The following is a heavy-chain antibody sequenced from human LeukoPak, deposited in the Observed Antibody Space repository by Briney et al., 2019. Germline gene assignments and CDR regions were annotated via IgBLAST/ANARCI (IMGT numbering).Heavy chain of an antibody. CDR3: ARAVRGVSLYYYGMDV. J-gene: IGHJ6*02. Sequence: SETLSLTCTVSGGSISSYYWSWIRQPPGKGLEWIGDIYYSGSTNYNPSLKSRVTISVDTSKNQLSLKLSSVTAADTAVYHCARAVRGVSLYYYGMDVWGQGTTVTVSS. D-gene: IGHD3-10*01. V-gene: IGHV4-59*01. CDR2: IYYSGST. CDR1: GGSISSYY.